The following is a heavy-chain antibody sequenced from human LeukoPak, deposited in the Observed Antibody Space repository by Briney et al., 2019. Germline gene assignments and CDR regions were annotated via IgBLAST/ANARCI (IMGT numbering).Heavy chain of an antibody. J-gene: IGHJ4*02. Sequence: PSETLSLTCTVSGGSISSYYWSWIRQPPGKGLEWIGYIYYSGSTNYNPSLKSRVTISVDTSKNQFSLKLSSVAAADTAVYYCASRTVRGPIDYWGQGTLVTVSS. D-gene: IGHD3-10*01. CDR2: IYYSGST. V-gene: IGHV4-59*08. CDR3: ASRTVRGPIDY. CDR1: GGSISSYY.